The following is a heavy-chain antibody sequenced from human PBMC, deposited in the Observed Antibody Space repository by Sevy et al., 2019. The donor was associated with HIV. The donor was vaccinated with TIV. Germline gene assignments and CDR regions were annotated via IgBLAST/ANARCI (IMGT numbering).Heavy chain of an antibody. Sequence: ASVKVSCKASGYTFTTNGISWVRQAPGQGVGWMGWISAYYGNTNYAQKLQGRVTLTTDTSTVTAYMERRSLRSDDTDVYYCARDRDYMLDVWGQGTAVTVSS. J-gene: IGHJ6*02. CDR3: ARDRDYMLDV. V-gene: IGHV1-18*01. CDR1: GYTFTTNG. CDR2: ISAYYGNT. D-gene: IGHD4-4*01.